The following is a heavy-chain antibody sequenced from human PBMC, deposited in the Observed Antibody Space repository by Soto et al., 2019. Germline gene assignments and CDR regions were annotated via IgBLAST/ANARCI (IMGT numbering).Heavy chain of an antibody. V-gene: IGHV1-69*13. CDR3: ARGKFATITGPDAFDI. J-gene: IGHJ3*02. CDR2: IIPIFGTA. Sequence: SVKVSCKASGGTFSSYAISWVRQAPGQGLEWMGGIIPIFGTANYAQKFQGRVTITADESTSTAYMELSSLRSEDTAVYYCARGKFATITGPDAFDIWGQGTMVTVSS. CDR1: GGTFSSYA. D-gene: IGHD5-12*01.